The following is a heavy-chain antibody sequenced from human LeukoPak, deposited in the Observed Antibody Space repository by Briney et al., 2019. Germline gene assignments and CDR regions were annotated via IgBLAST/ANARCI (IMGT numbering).Heavy chain of an antibody. CDR2: INPNSGGT. J-gene: IGHJ5*02. Sequence: GASVKVSCKASVYIFTRTYLHWVRQAPGQGLEWMGWINPNSGGTNYAQKFQGRVTMTRDTSISTAYMELSRLRSDDTAVYYCATAHGTYDYDSSGRNWFDPWGQGTLVTVSS. CDR3: ATAHGTYDYDSSGRNWFDP. D-gene: IGHD3-22*01. V-gene: IGHV1-2*02. CDR1: VYIFTRTY.